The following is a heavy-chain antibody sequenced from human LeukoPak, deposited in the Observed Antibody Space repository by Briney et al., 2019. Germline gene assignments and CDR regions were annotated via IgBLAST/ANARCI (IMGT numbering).Heavy chain of an antibody. CDR3: ARGPSCTSTSCYTTGLFDY. CDR1: GFTFSIYS. J-gene: IGHJ4*02. Sequence: GGSLRLSCTASGFTFSIYSMSWVRQAPGKGLDWVSSISSSSNSTYYADSVKGQFTISRDNAKNSLYLQMNSLRAGDTAVYYCARGPSCTSTSCYTTGLFDYWGQGTLVTVSS. D-gene: IGHD2-2*01. V-gene: IGHV3-21*01. CDR2: ISSSSNST.